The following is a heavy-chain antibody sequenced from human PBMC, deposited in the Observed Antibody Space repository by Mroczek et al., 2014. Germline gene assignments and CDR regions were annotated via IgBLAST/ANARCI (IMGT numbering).Heavy chain of an antibody. Sequence: QVQLQQSGGGVVQPGRSLRLSCAASGFTFSSYAMHWVRQAPGKGLEWVAVISYDGSNKYYADSVKGRFTISRDNSKNTLYLQMNSLRAEDTAVYYCARDDSSSSGLFDPWGQGTLVTVSS. CDR3: ARDDSSSSGLFDP. CDR2: ISYDGSNK. D-gene: IGHD6-6*01. CDR1: GFTFSSYA. J-gene: IGHJ5*02. V-gene: IGHV3-30-3*01.